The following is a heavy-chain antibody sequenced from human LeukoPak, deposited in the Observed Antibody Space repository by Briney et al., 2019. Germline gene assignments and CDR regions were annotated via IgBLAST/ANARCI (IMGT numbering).Heavy chain of an antibody. CDR3: ARGIRQYAKSYFDY. Sequence: GGSLRLSCSASGFTFSRFWMSWVRQAPGKGLEYVALIKQGGSEIYHMDSVKGRFTISRDDATNSLYLQMNSLRVEDTALYYCARGIRQYAKSYFDYWGQGTLVTVSS. J-gene: IGHJ4*02. CDR2: IKQGGSEI. V-gene: IGHV3-7*02. CDR1: GFTFSRFW. D-gene: IGHD4-11*01.